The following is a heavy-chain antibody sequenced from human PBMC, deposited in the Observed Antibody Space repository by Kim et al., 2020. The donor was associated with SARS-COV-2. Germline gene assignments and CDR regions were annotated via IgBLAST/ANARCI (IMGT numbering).Heavy chain of an antibody. CDR2: VNNGGNA. CDR1: GFTFSRYA. J-gene: IGHJ4*02. Sequence: GGSLRLSCEGSGFTFSRYAISWVRQAPGRGPEWVASVNNGGNAYYADSVKGRFTVSRDNGKNMLYLQMASLRAEDTALYYCAKDHESFGWPTFDYWGQGT. V-gene: IGHV3-23*01. CDR3: AKDHESFGWPTFDY. D-gene: IGHD3-16*01.